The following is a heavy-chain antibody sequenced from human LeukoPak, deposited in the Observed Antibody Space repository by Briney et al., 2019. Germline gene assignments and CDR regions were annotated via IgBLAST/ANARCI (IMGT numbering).Heavy chain of an antibody. CDR2: ISTDGSFT. CDR1: GFTFSNYL. J-gene: IGHJ4*02. Sequence: PGGSLRLSCAASGFTFSNYLMHWVRQTPGKGLVWISRISTDGSFTNYADSVKGRFSISRDNAKNTLYLQMNSLRAEDTAVYYCAKTRPLDSSSWSHGDYWGQGTLVTVSS. V-gene: IGHV3-74*01. D-gene: IGHD6-13*01. CDR3: AKTRPLDSSSWSHGDY.